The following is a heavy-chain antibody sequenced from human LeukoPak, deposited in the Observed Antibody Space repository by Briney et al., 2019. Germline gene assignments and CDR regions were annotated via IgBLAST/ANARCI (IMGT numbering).Heavy chain of an antibody. J-gene: IGHJ4*02. CDR1: GFTFSSHF. Sequence: GGSLRLSCAASGFTFSSHFMNWVRQAPGKGLEWVSSISSSSSDVYYADSVKGRFTISRDNAKNSLYLQMNSLRAEDTAVYYCAGDNNGEMATIRYFDYWGQGTLVTVSS. D-gene: IGHD5-24*01. CDR3: AGDNNGEMATIRYFDY. CDR2: ISSSSSDV. V-gene: IGHV3-21*01.